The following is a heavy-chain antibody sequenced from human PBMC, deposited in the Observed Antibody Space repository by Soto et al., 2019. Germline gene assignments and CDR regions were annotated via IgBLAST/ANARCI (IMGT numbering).Heavy chain of an antibody. CDR3: ARDGSDSYGLDV. Sequence: SETLSLTCIVSGASLSSSSYYWGWIRQPPGKGLEWIVSINYSGNTQYNPSLKSRVTMSADTSKNQFSLRLNSVTAADTAVYYCARDGSDSYGLDVWGQGTTVTVSS. CDR1: GASLSSSSYY. J-gene: IGHJ6*02. CDR2: INYSGNT. D-gene: IGHD3-10*01. V-gene: IGHV4-39*07.